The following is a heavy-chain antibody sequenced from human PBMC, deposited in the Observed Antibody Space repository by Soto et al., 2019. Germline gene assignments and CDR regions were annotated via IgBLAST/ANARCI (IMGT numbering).Heavy chain of an antibody. V-gene: IGHV3-23*01. CDR2: ISANGQGI. CDR3: AKDRNYPRDQFHY. J-gene: IGHJ4*02. CDR1: GFTFSTYA. Sequence: GGSLRLSCAASGFTFSTYALSWVRQAPGKGLEWVSAISANGQGIYYADSVRGRFTISRDNSKNTIFLHMDSLRAEDTAVYYCAKDRNYPRDQFHYWGQGTLVTAPQ. D-gene: IGHD1-7*01.